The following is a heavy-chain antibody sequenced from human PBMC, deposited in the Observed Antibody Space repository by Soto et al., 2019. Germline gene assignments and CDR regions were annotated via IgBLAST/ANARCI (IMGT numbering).Heavy chain of an antibody. J-gene: IGHJ4*01. CDR3: ASSLDSSGYYLY. D-gene: IGHD3-22*01. V-gene: IGHV4-31*03. CDR1: GGSISSGGYY. Sequence: TLCLTCTVSGGSISSGGYYWSWIRQHPGKGLEWIGYIYYSGSTYYNPSLKSRVTISVDTSKNQFSLKLSSVTAADTAVYYCASSLDSSGYYLYWGHGTLVTGS. CDR2: IYYSGST.